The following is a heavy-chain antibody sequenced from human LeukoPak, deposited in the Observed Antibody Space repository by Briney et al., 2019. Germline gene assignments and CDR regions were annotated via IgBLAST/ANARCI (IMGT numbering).Heavy chain of an antibody. CDR1: GFTFSSYG. J-gene: IGHJ4*02. Sequence: GGSLRLSCAASGFTFSSYGMHWVRQAPSKGLEWVAVISYDGSNKYYADSVKGRFTISRDNSKNTLYLQMNSLRAEDTAVYYCAKDLIPYYYDSSGYQPSPFDYWGQGTLVTVSS. CDR2: ISYDGSNK. V-gene: IGHV3-30*18. CDR3: AKDLIPYYYDSSGYQPSPFDY. D-gene: IGHD3-22*01.